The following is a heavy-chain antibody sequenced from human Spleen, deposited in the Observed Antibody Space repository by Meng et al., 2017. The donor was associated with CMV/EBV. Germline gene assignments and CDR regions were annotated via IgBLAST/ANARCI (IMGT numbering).Heavy chain of an antibody. CDR2: IYSGGST. CDR3: ARERGGYDVN. CDR1: GFTFSSYA. J-gene: IGHJ4*02. D-gene: IGHD5-12*01. Sequence: VQLVESGGGVVQPGRSLRLSCAASGFTFSSYAMHWVRQAPGKGLEWVSVIYSGGSTYYADSVKGRFTISRDNSKNTLYLQMNSLRAEDTAVYYCARERGGYDVNWGQGTLVTVSS. V-gene: IGHV3-66*01.